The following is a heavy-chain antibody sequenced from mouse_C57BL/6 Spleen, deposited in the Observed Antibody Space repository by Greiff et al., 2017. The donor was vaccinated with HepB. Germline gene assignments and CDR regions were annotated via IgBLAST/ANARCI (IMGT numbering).Heavy chain of an antibody. J-gene: IGHJ1*03. V-gene: IGHV1-76*01. CDR2: IYPGSGNT. CDR3: ARGPPMMVTHWYFDV. CDR1: GYTFTDYY. Sequence: QVQLKESGAELVRPGASVKLSCKASGYTFTDYYINWVKQRPGQGLEWIARIYPGSGNTYYNEKFKGKATLTAEKSSSTAYMQLSSLTSEDSAVYFCARGPPMMVTHWYFDVWGTGTTVTVSS. D-gene: IGHD2-3*01.